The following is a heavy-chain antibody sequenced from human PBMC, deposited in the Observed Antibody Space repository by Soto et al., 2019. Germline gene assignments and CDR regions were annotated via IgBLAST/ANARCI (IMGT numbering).Heavy chain of an antibody. CDR3: AGSRSWFDP. Sequence: GGSLRLSCAASGFTFISYWMSWVRQAPGKGLEWVANIKQDGSEKYYVDSVKGRFTISRDNAKNSLYLQMNSLRAEDTAVYYCAGSRSWFDPWGQGTLVTVSS. CDR2: IKQDGSEK. J-gene: IGHJ5*02. V-gene: IGHV3-7*01. CDR1: GFTFISYW.